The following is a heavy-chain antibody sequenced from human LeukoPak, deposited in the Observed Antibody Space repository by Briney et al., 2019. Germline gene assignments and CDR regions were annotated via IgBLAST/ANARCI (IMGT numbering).Heavy chain of an antibody. CDR2: INHSGST. D-gene: IGHD4-17*01. J-gene: IGHJ4*02. Sequence: SETLSLTCAVYGGSFSGYYWSWIRQPPGKGLEWIGEINHSGSTNYNPSLKSRVTISVDTSKNQFSLKLSSVTAADTAVYYCARDDYGDYRSEPPYFDYWGQGTLVTVSS. CDR3: ARDDYGDYRSEPPYFDY. CDR1: GGSFSGYY. V-gene: IGHV4-34*01.